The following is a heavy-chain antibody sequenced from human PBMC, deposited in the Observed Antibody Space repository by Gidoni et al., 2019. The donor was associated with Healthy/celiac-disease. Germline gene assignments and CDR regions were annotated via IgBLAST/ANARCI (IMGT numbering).Heavy chain of an antibody. D-gene: IGHD3-16*01. CDR2: ISSSSSYI. J-gene: IGHJ6*02. CDR1: GFTFSSYS. CDR3: ARDGADYYGMDV. Sequence: EVQLVDSGGGLVKLGGSLSPSSAAPGFTFSSYSMNWVRQAPGQGLMWVSSISSSSSYIYYADSVKGRFTISRDNAKNSLYLQMNGLRAEDTAVYYCARDGADYYGMDVWGQGTTVTVSS. V-gene: IGHV3-21*01.